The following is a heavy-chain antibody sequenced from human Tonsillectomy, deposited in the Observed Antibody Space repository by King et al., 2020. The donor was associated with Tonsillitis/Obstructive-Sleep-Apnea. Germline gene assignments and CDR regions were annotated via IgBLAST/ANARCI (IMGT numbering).Heavy chain of an antibody. V-gene: IGHV3-33*01. CDR1: GFTFSSYG. J-gene: IGHJ6*03. D-gene: IGHD2-2*01. Sequence: VQLVESGGGVVQPGRSLRLSCAASGFTFSSYGMHWVRQAPGKGLEWVAVIWYDGSNKYYADSVKGLFTISIDNSKNTLYLQMNSLRAEDPAVYYCARDALGVGPGRGYYYMDVWGKGTTVTVSS. CDR3: ARDALGVGPGRGYYYMDV. CDR2: IWYDGSNK.